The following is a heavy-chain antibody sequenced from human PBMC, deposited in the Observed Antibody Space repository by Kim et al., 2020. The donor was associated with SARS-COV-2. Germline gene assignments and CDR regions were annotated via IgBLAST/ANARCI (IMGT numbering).Heavy chain of an antibody. CDR1: GGSISSYY. CDR2: IYYSGST. Sequence: SETLSLTCTVSGGSISSYYWSWIRQPPGKGLEWIGYIYYSGSTNYNSSLKSRVTISVDTSKNQFSLKLSSVSAADTAVYYCARDNPHSGFYYWGQGTLVTVSS. J-gene: IGHJ4*02. D-gene: IGHD3-10*01. CDR3: ARDNPHSGFYY. V-gene: IGHV4-59*13.